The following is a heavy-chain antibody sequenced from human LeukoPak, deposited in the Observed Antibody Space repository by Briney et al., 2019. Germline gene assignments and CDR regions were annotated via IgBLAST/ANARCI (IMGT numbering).Heavy chain of an antibody. V-gene: IGHV3-23*01. D-gene: IGHD3-22*01. J-gene: IGHJ5*02. CDR2: ISGSGGST. CDR1: GFTFSSDA. CDR3: AKDPANCYDSSGYYYREANWFDP. Sequence: GGSLRLSCAASGFTFSSDAMSWVRQAPGKGLEWVSAISGSGGSTYSADAVKGRFTISRVNSKNTLYLQMNSLRAEDTAVYYCAKDPANCYDSSGYYYREANWFDPWGQGTLVTVSS.